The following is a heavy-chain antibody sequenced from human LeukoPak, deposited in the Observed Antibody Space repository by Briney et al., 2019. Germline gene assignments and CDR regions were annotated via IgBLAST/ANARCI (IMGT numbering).Heavy chain of an antibody. Sequence: GGSLRLSCAASGFTFSNYWMSWVRQAPGKGLEWVANIKQDRSEKYYVDSVKGRFTISRDNAKNSLYLQINSLRAEDTAVYYCARVANWNYGYYYYYMDVWGKGTTVTVSS. CDR2: IKQDRSEK. CDR3: ARVANWNYGYYYYYMDV. D-gene: IGHD1-7*01. J-gene: IGHJ6*03. V-gene: IGHV3-7*01. CDR1: GFTFSNYW.